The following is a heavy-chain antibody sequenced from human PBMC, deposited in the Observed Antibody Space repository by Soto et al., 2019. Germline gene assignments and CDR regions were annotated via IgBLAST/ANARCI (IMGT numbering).Heavy chain of an antibody. CDR2: ISGSGGST. V-gene: IGHV3-23*01. J-gene: IGHJ4*02. CDR3: AKGERWLQLYYFDY. D-gene: IGHD5-18*01. Sequence: GGSLRLSCAASGFTFSSYAMSWVRQAPGKGLEWVSAISGSGGSTYYADSVKGRFTISRDNSKNTLYLQMSSLRAEDTAVYYCAKGERWLQLYYFDYWGQGTLVTVSS. CDR1: GFTFSSYA.